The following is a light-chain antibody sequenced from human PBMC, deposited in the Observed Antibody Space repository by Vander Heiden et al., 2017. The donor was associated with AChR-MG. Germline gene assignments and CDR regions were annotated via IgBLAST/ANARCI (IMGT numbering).Light chain of an antibody. J-gene: IGKJ5*01. CDR3: QQRSNWPPG. V-gene: IGKV3-11*01. CDR1: QGISDS. Sequence: IVLTQSPATLSLSPGDSATLSCRASQGISDSVAWYQHNPGQAPSLLIYDALNRATGIPARFSGSGSGTDFTLTISSLEPEDFAVYYCQQRSNWPPGFGHGTRLEIK. CDR2: DAL.